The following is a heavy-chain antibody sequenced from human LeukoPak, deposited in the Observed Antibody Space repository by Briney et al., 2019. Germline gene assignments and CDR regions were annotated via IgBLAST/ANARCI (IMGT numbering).Heavy chain of an antibody. J-gene: IGHJ6*03. CDR1: GYSFTSYW. V-gene: IGHV5-51*01. D-gene: IGHD5-18*01. Sequence: GESLEISCKGSGYSFTSYWIGWVRQMPGKGLEWMGIIYPGDSDTRYSPSFQGQVTISADKSISTAYLQWSSLKASDTAMYYCARQGSGYSPTYYYYMDVWGKGTTATISS. CDR3: ARQGSGYSPTYYYYMDV. CDR2: IYPGDSDT.